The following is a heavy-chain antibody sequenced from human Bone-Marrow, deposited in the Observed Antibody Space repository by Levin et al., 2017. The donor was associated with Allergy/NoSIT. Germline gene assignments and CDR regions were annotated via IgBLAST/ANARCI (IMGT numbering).Heavy chain of an antibody. CDR1: GGTFSSYA. J-gene: IGHJ5*02. CDR3: ARVGETHFDWLLTGGRFDP. CDR2: IIPIFGTA. V-gene: IGHV1-69*13. D-gene: IGHD3-9*01. Sequence: SVKVSCKASGGTFSSYAISWVRQAPGQGLEWMGGIIPIFGTANYAQKFQGRVTITADESTSTAYMELSSLRSEDTAVYYCARVGETHFDWLLTGGRFDPWGQGTLVTVSS.